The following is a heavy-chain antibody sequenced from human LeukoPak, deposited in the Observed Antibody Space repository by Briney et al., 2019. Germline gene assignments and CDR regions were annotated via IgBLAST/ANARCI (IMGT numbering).Heavy chain of an antibody. Sequence: ASVKVSCKASGYTFTDYYMHWVRQAPGQGPEWMGWINPNGGGTNYAQNVQGRVTMTRDTSISTMYMELRSLRSDDTAVYYCAKSMSGGLGFFQSWGQGTLVTVSS. CDR1: GYTFTDYY. J-gene: IGHJ1*01. V-gene: IGHV1-2*02. CDR3: AKSMSGGLGFFQS. CDR2: INPNGGGT. D-gene: IGHD2-15*01.